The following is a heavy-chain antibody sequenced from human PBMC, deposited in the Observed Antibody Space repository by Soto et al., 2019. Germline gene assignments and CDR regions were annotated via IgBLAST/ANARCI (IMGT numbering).Heavy chain of an antibody. CDR2: VYSSGTT. Sequence: QVQLQESGPGLVKPSETLSLTCSVSGGSINSYWWSWIRQPAGKGLEWIGRVYSSGTTDYNPSLNSRATRSVETSKNQFSLKLTSVTAADTAVYYCARDIGSYAYAEGYWGQGIQVTVSS. CDR3: ARDIGSYAYAEGY. CDR1: GGSINSYW. D-gene: IGHD2-2*01. J-gene: IGHJ4*02. V-gene: IGHV4-4*07.